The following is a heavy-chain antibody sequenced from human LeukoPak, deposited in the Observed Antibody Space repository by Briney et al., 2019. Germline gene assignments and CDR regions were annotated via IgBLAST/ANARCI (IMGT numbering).Heavy chain of an antibody. J-gene: IGHJ4*02. CDR2: INPNSGGT. CDR3: ARWYYYDSSGYPY. CDR1: GGISSNSS. V-gene: IGHV1-2*02. Sequence: GASVKVSCKASGGISSNSSFSWVRQAPGQGLEWMGWINPNSGGTNYAQKFQGRVTMTRDTSISTAYMELSRLRSDDTAVYYCARWYYYDSSGYPYWGQGTLVTVSS. D-gene: IGHD3-22*01.